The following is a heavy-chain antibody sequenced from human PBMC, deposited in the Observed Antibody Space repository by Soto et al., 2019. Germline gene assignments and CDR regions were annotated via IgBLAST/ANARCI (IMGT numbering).Heavy chain of an antibody. CDR1: GDSVSSNSVA. Sequence: SQTLSLTCAISGDSVSSNSVAWNWIRQSPSGGLEWLGRTYYRSKWYNDYAVSVKSRITINPDTSKNQFSLQLNSVTPEDTAVYYCAREVTVTTLRYYYYGMDVWGQGTTVTVSS. D-gene: IGHD4-17*01. J-gene: IGHJ6*02. CDR3: AREVTVTTLRYYYYGMDV. CDR2: TYYRSKWYN. V-gene: IGHV6-1*01.